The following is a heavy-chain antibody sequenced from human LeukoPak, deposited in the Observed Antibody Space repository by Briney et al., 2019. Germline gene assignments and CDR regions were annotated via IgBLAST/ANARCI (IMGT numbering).Heavy chain of an antibody. J-gene: IGHJ4*02. CDR3: ATGHSGGGYGFDY. CDR2: FDPEDGET. CDR1: GYTLTELS. V-gene: IGHV1-24*01. D-gene: IGHD1-26*01. Sequence: ASGKVSCKVSGYTLTELSMHWVRQAPGKGLEGRGGFDPEDGETIYAQKFQGRVTMTEDTSTDTAYMELSSLRSEDTAVYYCATGHSGGGYGFDYWGQGTLVTVSS.